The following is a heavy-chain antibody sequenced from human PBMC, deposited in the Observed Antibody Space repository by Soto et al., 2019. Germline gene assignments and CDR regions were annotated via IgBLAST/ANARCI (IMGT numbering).Heavy chain of an antibody. CDR3: ARGFYGSGLYYFDY. Sequence: EVQLVESGGGLVQPGGSLRLSCAASGFTVSSNYMSWVRQAPGKGLEWVSVIYSGGSTYYADSVKGRFTISRDNSKNTLYLQMNSLRAEDTAVYYCARGFYGSGLYYFDYWGQGTLVTVSS. V-gene: IGHV3-66*01. CDR1: GFTVSSNY. D-gene: IGHD3-10*01. J-gene: IGHJ4*02. CDR2: IYSGGST.